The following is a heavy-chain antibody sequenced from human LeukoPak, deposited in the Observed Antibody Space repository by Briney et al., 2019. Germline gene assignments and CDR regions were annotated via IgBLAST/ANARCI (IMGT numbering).Heavy chain of an antibody. J-gene: IGHJ6*02. V-gene: IGHV3-73*01. CDR3: TTAPYCSGGSCYGDYYYYGMDV. CDR2: IRSKANNYAT. CDR1: GFSFSNAW. D-gene: IGHD2-15*01. Sequence: GGSLRLSCAASGFSFSNAWMSWVRQASGKGLEWVGRIRSKANNYATAYAASLKGRFTISRDDSKNTAYLQMNSLKTEDTAVYYCTTAPYCSGGSCYGDYYYYGMDVWGQGTTVTVSS.